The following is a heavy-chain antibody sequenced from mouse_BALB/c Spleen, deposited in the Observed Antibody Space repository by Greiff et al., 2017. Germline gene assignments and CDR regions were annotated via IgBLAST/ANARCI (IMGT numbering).Heavy chain of an antibody. CDR2: ISSGSSTI. J-gene: IGHJ2*01. D-gene: IGHD1-1*01. V-gene: IGHV5-17*02. CDR1: GFTFSSFG. Sequence: EVNVVESGGGLVQPGGSRKLSCAASGFTFSSFGMHWVRQAPEKGLEWVAYISSGSSTIYYADTVKGRFTISRDNPKNTLFLQMTSLRSEDTAMYYCARDYGSPDYWGQGTTLTVSS. CDR3: ARDYGSPDY.